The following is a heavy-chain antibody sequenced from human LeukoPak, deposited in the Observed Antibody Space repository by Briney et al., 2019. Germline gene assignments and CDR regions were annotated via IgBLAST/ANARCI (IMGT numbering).Heavy chain of an antibody. CDR2: THYSGTT. CDR1: GGSISSYY. Sequence: KTSETLSLTCTVSGGSISSYYWSWIRQPPGKGLEWIGVTHYSGTTNYNPSLKSRVTISIDTSRQQFFLKLSSVTAADTAVYYCVLAPNSNWFDFWGQGTRVTVSS. V-gene: IGHV4-59*12. J-gene: IGHJ5*01. D-gene: IGHD2-8*01. CDR3: VLAPNSNWFDF.